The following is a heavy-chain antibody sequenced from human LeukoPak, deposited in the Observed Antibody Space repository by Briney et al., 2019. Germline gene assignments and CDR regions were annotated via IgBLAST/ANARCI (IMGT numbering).Heavy chain of an antibody. CDR2: IYSGDTT. Sequence: GGSLRLSYTASGFSVNNNYISWVRQAPGRGLEWVSVIYSGDTTFYADSVKDRFTISRDNSKNTVYLQMNSLRDEDSAAYYCARVYLERLTAGYFDHWGQGTWVTVSP. D-gene: IGHD2-8*01. J-gene: IGHJ4*02. CDR1: GFSVNNNY. CDR3: ARVYLERLTAGYFDH. V-gene: IGHV3-66*01.